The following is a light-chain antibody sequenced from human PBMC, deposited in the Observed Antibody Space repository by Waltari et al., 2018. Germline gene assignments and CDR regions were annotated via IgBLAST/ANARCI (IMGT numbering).Light chain of an antibody. V-gene: IGKV1-39*01. J-gene: IGKJ1*01. Sequence: DIQMTQSPSSVSASVGDRVTITCRASQNLGSYLIWYQQKPGKAPNLLIYSASSLQSGVPSRFIGSGSATDFTLTINSLQPDDFATYYCQQSSSYPPTFGQGTQV. CDR2: SAS. CDR3: QQSSSYPPT. CDR1: QNLGSY.